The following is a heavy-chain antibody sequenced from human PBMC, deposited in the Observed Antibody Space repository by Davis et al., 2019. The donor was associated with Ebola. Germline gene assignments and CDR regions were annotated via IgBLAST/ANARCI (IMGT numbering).Heavy chain of an antibody. J-gene: IGHJ4*02. V-gene: IGHV4-31*03. CDR3: ARGGRIAAAGKFDY. Sequence: PSETLSLTCTVSGCSISSGGYYWSWIRQHPAKGLEWIGYIYYSGSTYYNPSLKSRVTISVDTSKNQFSLKLSSVTASDTAVYYCARGGRIAAAGKFDYWGQGTLVTVSS. CDR1: GCSISSGGYY. CDR2: IYYSGST. D-gene: IGHD6-13*01.